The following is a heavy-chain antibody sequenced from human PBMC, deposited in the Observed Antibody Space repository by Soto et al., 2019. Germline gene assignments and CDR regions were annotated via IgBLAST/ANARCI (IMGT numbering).Heavy chain of an antibody. CDR3: ARLTPYDYIWGSYRTPYYFDY. J-gene: IGHJ4*02. CDR2: IYYSGST. D-gene: IGHD3-16*02. V-gene: IGHV4-39*01. Sequence: QLQLQESGPGLVKPSETLSLTCTVSGGSISSSSYYWGWIRQPPGKGLEWIGSIYYSGSTYYNPSLKSRVTTSVDTSKNQFSLKLSSVTAADTAVYYCARLTPYDYIWGSYRTPYYFDYWGQGTLVTVSS. CDR1: GGSISSSSYY.